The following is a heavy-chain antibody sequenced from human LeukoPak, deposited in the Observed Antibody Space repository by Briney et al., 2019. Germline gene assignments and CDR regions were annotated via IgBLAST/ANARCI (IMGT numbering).Heavy chain of an antibody. J-gene: IGHJ6*02. Sequence: GGSLRLSCAASGFTFSSYAMNWVRQAPGRGLEWVSGFSGDVGGTYYADSVKGRFTISRDNSKNTLYLQMNSLRAEDTAVYYCATSVRISIAIVGYGRALDVWGQGTTVTVSS. D-gene: IGHD1-26*01. CDR1: GFTFSSYA. V-gene: IGHV3-23*01. CDR2: FSGDVGGT. CDR3: ATSVRISIAIVGYGRALDV.